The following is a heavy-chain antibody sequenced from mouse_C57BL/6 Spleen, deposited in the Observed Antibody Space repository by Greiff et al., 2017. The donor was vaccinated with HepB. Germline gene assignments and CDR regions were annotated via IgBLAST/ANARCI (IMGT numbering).Heavy chain of an antibody. V-gene: IGHV1-50*01. J-gene: IGHJ4*01. CDR1: GYTFTSYW. D-gene: IGHD2-1*01. CDR3: ARGDLLIYAMDY. Sequence: QVHVKQSGAELVKPGASVKLSCKASGYTFTSYWMQWVKQRPGQGLEWIGEIDPSDSYTNYNQKFKGKATLTVDTSSSTAYMQLSSLTSEDSAVYYCARGDLLIYAMDYWGQGTSVTVSS. CDR2: IDPSDSYT.